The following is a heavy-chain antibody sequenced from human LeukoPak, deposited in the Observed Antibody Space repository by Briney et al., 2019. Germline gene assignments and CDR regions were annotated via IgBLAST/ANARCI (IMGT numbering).Heavy chain of an antibody. CDR3: ARDLIVGATAGLGY. CDR2: ISYDGSNK. D-gene: IGHD1-26*01. CDR1: GFTFSSYA. V-gene: IGHV3-30-3*01. Sequence: GGSLRLSCAASGFTFSSYAMHWVRQAPGKGLEWVAVISYDGSNKYYADSVKGRFTISRDNSKNTLYLQMNSLRAEDTAVYYCARDLIVGATAGLGYWGQGTLVTVSS. J-gene: IGHJ4*02.